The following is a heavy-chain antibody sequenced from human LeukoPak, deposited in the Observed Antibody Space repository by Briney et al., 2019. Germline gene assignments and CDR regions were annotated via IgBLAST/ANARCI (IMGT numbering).Heavy chain of an antibody. V-gene: IGHV1-2*04. CDR1: GYTFTCYY. D-gene: IGHD5-12*01. CDR2: INPNSGGT. J-gene: IGHJ4*02. CDR3: ARERDIVASYYFDY. Sequence: ASVKVSCKASGYTFTCYYMHWVRQAPGQGLEWMGWINPNSGGTNYAQKFQGWVTMTRDTSISTAYMELSRLRSDDTAVYYCARERDIVASYYFDYWGQGTLVTVSS.